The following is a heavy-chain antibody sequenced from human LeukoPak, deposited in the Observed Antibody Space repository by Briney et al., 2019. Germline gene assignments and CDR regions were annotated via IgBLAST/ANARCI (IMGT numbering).Heavy chain of an antibody. D-gene: IGHD3-3*01. CDR2: ISSSGSTI. CDR3: ARVMRYYDFWSGYYPRHFDY. CDR1: GFTFSDYY. Sequence: GGSLRLSCAASGFTFSDYYMSWIRQAPGKGLEWVSYISSSGSTIYYADSVKGRFTISRDNAKNSLYLQMNSLRAEDTAVYYCARVMRYYDFWSGYYPRHFDYWGQGTLVTVSS. J-gene: IGHJ4*02. V-gene: IGHV3-11*04.